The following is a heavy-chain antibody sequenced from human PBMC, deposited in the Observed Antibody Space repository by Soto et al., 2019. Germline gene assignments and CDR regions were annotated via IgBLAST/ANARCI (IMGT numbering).Heavy chain of an antibody. V-gene: IGHV4-39*01. CDR1: GGSIGSFTYY. J-gene: IGHJ5*02. CDR3: ARRERYYGSPGWFDP. D-gene: IGHD3-10*01. CDR2: VYYNENT. Sequence: SETLSLTCSVSGGSIGSFTYYWGWIRQPPGKGLEWIGTVYYNENTYYNPSLKSRVTITVDTAKNQFSLNLRSVTAADTAMYFCARRERYYGSPGWFDPWGPGTLVTASS.